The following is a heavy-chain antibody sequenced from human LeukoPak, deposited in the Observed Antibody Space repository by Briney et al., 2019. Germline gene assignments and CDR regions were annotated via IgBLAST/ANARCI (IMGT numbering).Heavy chain of an antibody. CDR1: GGSFSGYY. CDR2: INRSGST. Sequence: PSETLSLTCAVYGGSFSGYYWSWIRQPPGKGLEWIGEINRSGSTNCNPSLKSRVTISVDTSKNQFSLKLSSVTAADTAVYYCARGRSMVRGVIITAIYYYYYMDVWGKGTTVTVSS. V-gene: IGHV4-34*01. J-gene: IGHJ6*03. D-gene: IGHD3-10*01. CDR3: ARGRSMVRGVIITAIYYYYYMDV.